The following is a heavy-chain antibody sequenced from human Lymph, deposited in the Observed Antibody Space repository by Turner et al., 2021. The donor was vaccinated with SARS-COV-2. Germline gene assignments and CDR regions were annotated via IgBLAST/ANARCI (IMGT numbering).Heavy chain of an antibody. CDR2: ISYDESDK. CDR1: GFTFSSYA. J-gene: IGHJ4*02. V-gene: IGHV3-30*04. Sequence: QVQLVESGGGVVQPGRSLRLSCAASGFTFSSYAMHWVRQAPGKGLEWVAFISYDESDKYYADSVKCRFTFSRDNSKNTLYLRMNSLRAEDTAVYNCARDRDSSGWVDYWGQGTLVTVSS. CDR3: ARDRDSSGWVDY. D-gene: IGHD3-22*01.